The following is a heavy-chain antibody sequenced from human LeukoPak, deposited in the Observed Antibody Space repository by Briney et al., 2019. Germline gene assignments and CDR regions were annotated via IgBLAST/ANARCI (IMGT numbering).Heavy chain of an antibody. Sequence: PSETLSLTCTVSGGSISNYYWSWIRQPPGKGLEWLGYVYNSGSTHYNPSLKSRITISVDTSKNQFSLKLSSVTAADTAVYYCARILRAAAGNWGQGTLVTVSS. J-gene: IGHJ4*02. V-gene: IGHV4-59*12. CDR2: VYNSGST. CDR3: ARILRAAAGN. CDR1: GGSISNYY. D-gene: IGHD6-13*01.